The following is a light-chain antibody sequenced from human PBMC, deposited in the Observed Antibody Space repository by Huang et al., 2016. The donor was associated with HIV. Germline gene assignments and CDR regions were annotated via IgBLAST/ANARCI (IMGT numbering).Light chain of an antibody. CDR2: AVS. CDR1: QDIFNY. CDR3: LQHKAFHLPT. J-gene: IGKJ1*01. Sequence: DIQMTQSPSAMSASVGDRVTITCRTNQDIFNYLAWFQQKPGGAPKRLIYAVSSLQSGGPSRFSGSGSGTEFTLTINNLQPEDFATYYCLQHKAFHLPTFGQGTQVE. V-gene: IGKV1-17*03.